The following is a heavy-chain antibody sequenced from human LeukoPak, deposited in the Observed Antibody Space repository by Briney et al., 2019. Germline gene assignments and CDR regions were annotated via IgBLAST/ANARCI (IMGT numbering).Heavy chain of an antibody. D-gene: IGHD3-22*01. CDR2: INPNSGGT. CDR1: GYTFTGYY. J-gene: IGHJ4*02. V-gene: IGHV1-2*02. Sequence: ASVKVSCKASGYTFTGYYMHWVRQAPGQGLEWMGWINPNSGGTNYAQKFQGRVTMTRDTSISTAYMELSRLRSDDTAVYYCASEYYYDSSGYYMDDYWGQGTLVTVSS. CDR3: ASEYYYDSSGYYMDDY.